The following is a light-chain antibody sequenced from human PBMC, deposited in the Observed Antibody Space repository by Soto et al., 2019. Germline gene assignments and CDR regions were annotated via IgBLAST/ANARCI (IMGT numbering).Light chain of an antibody. CDR3: QQYGSSPIT. J-gene: IGKJ5*01. CDR1: QSVSSIY. V-gene: IGKV3-20*01. CDR2: ATS. Sequence: EIVLTQSPGTLSLSPGERATLSCRASQSVSSIYLAWYQQKPGQAPSLLIYATSSRATGIPDRFSGSGSGTDFSLTISRLEPEDFAEYYCQQYGSSPITFGQGTRLEIK.